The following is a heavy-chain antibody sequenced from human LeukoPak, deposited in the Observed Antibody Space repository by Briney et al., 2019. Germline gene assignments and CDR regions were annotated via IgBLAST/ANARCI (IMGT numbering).Heavy chain of an antibody. CDR3: VKDPFYGGNPLYYFDY. D-gene: IGHD4-23*01. CDR2: ITGDGGRT. V-gene: IGHV3-64D*06. J-gene: IGHJ4*02. Sequence: GGSLRLSCSASGFTFSSYAMHWVRQAPGKGLECVSAITGDGGRTYYADSVKGRFTISRDDSKNTLYLQMNSLRAEDTAVYYCVKDPFYGGNPLYYFDYWGQGTLVTVSS. CDR1: GFTFSSYA.